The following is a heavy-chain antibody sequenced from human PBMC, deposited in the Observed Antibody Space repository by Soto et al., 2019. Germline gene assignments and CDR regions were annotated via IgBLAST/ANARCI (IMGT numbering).Heavy chain of an antibody. CDR3: AEGSIEYSASVDN. CDR2: ISARGGSL. CDR1: GFSFSSYA. D-gene: IGHD5-12*01. J-gene: IGHJ4*02. Sequence: EVQLLESGGGLVQPGGSLRLSCAASGFSFSSYAMVWVRQAPGKGLEWVPVISARGGSLYFADSVKGRFTISRDNSKNVLSLEMNSLRAEDTASYFCAEGSIEYSASVDNWGQGTLVVVSS. V-gene: IGHV3-23*01.